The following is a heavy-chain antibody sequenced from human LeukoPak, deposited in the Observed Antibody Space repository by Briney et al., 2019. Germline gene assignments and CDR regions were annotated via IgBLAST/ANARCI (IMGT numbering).Heavy chain of an antibody. CDR2: MHYSGTT. CDR3: AGNDRGRPADY. V-gene: IGHV4-39*01. Sequence: SETLSLTCNVSGGSISNSPYYWGWIRQPPGKGLEWIGSMHYSGTTYHNPSLRSRVTISVDTSKNQFSLRPISVTAADTAVYYCAGNDRGRPADYWGQGTLVTVSS. CDR1: GGSISNSPYY. D-gene: IGHD1-26*01. J-gene: IGHJ4*02.